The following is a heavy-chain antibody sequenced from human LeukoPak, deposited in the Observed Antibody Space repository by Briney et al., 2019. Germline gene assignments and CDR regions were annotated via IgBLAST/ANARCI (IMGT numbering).Heavy chain of an antibody. Sequence: ASVKVSCKASGYTFTSYDINWVRQATGQGLEWMGWMNPNSGNTGYAQKFQGRVTMTRNTSISTAYMELSSLRAEDTAVYYCARDKYYSGYDWYYYMDVWGKGTTVTVSS. CDR3: ARDKYYSGYDWYYYMDV. V-gene: IGHV1-8*01. CDR1: GYTFTSYD. CDR2: MNPNSGNT. D-gene: IGHD5-12*01. J-gene: IGHJ6*03.